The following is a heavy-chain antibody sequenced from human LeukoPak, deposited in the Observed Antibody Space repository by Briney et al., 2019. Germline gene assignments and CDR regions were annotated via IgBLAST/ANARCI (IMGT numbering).Heavy chain of an antibody. V-gene: IGHV1-69*01. Sequence: GSSVKVSCKASGGTFSSYAISWVRQAPGQGLEWMGGIIPIFGTANYAQKFQGRVTITADESTSTAYMELSSLRSEDTAVYYCAITYTSGWRYPVRTDYFDYWGQGTLVTVSS. CDR3: AITYTSGWRYPVRTDYFDY. CDR2: IIPIFGTA. D-gene: IGHD6-19*01. CDR1: GGTFSSYA. J-gene: IGHJ4*02.